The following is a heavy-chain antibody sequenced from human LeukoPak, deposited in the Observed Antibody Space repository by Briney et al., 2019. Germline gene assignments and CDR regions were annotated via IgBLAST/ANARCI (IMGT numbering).Heavy chain of an antibody. J-gene: IGHJ4*02. CDR3: ARVKSSSSWSYYFDY. V-gene: IGHV4-38-2*02. CDR1: GYSISSGYY. CDR2: IHHSGST. D-gene: IGHD6-13*01. Sequence: SETLSLTCIVSGYSISSGYYWGWIRQPPGKGLEWIGNIHHSGSTYYNPSLKSRVTISVDTSKNQFSLKLSSVTAADTAVYYRARVKSSSSWSYYFDYWGQGTLVTVSS.